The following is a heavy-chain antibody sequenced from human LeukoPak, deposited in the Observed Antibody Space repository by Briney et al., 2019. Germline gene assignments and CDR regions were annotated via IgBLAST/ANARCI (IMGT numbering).Heavy chain of an antibody. CDR2: INHSGST. CDR3: ARGTTRDYVWGSYLYYFDY. J-gene: IGHJ4*02. V-gene: IGHV4-34*01. Sequence: SETLSLTCAVYGGSFSGYYWSWIRQPPGKGLEWIGEINHSGSTNYNPSLKSRVTVSVDTSKNQFSLNLNSVTAVDTAVYYCARGTTRDYVWGSYLYYFDYWGQGTLVTVSS. D-gene: IGHD3-16*02. CDR1: GGSFSGYY.